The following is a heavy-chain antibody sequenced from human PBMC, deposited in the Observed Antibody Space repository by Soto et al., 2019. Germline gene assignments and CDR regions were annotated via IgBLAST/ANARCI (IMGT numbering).Heavy chain of an antibody. Sequence: PSETLSLTCTVSGGSISSGDYYWSWIRQPPGKGLEWIGYIYYSGSTYYNPSLKSRVTISVDTSKNQFSLKLSSVTAADTAVYYCARASVQWLYNHFDYWGQGTLVTVYS. J-gene: IGHJ4*02. CDR1: GGSISSGDYY. CDR2: IYYSGST. D-gene: IGHD3-22*01. V-gene: IGHV4-30-4*01. CDR3: ARASVQWLYNHFDY.